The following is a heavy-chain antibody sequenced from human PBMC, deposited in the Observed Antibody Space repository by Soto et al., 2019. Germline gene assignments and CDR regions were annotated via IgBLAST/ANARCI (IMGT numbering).Heavy chain of an antibody. J-gene: IGHJ6*03. V-gene: IGHV4-59*08. CDR1: GGSISSYY. CDR3: ARHELLRMVYATTSDYYYYMDV. Sequence: SETLSLTCPVSGGSISSYYGSWIRKPQGKGLEWIGYISYSGSTNYNPSLKSRVTISVGTSKNQFSLKLSSVTAADTAVYYCARHELLRMVYATTSDYYYYMDVWGKGTTVTVSS. D-gene: IGHD2-8*01. CDR2: ISYSGST.